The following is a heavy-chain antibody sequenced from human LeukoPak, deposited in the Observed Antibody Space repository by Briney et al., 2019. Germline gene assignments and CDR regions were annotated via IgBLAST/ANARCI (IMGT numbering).Heavy chain of an antibody. V-gene: IGHV3-23*01. CDR3: ASASSHRIAAGGDY. D-gene: IGHD6-13*01. Sequence: GGSLRLSCAASGFTFSSYAMSWVRQAPGKGLEWVSAISGSGGSTYYADSVKGRFTISRDNAKNTVYLQMNSLRAEDTAVYYCASASSHRIAAGGDYWGQGTLVTVSS. CDR2: ISGSGGST. CDR1: GFTFSSYA. J-gene: IGHJ4*02.